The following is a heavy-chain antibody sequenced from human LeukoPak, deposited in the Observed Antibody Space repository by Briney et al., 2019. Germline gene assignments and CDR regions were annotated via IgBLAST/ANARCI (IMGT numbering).Heavy chain of an antibody. CDR3: ARVGDWNDLVY. J-gene: IGHJ4*02. CDR2: IYYSGST. CDR1: GGSMSSYY. Sequence: SETLSLTCTVSGGSMSSYYWSWIRQPPGKGLEWIAYIYYSGSTNYNPSLKSRVTILIDTSNNQFSLRLSSVTAADTAVYYCARVGDWNDLVYWGQGTLVTVSS. V-gene: IGHV4-59*12. D-gene: IGHD1-1*01.